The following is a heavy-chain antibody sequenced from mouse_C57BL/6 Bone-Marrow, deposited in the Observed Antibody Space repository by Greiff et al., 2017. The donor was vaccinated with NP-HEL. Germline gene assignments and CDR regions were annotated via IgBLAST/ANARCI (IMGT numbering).Heavy chain of an antibody. Sequence: EVMLVESGPELVKPGASVKISCKASGYSFTGYYMNWVKQSPEKSLEWIGEINPSTGGTTYNQKFKAKATLTVDKSSSTAYMQLKSLTSEDSTVYYCALPGFDYWGQGTTLTVSS. V-gene: IGHV1-42*01. J-gene: IGHJ2*01. CDR3: ALPGFDY. CDR2: INPSTGGT. CDR1: GYSFTGYY.